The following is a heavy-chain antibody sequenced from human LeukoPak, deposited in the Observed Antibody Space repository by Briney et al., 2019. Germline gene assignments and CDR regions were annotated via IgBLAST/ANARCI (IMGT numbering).Heavy chain of an antibody. D-gene: IGHD3-10*01. CDR3: ATTLIGSGTVTIFDY. Sequence: GASVKVSCKASGYTFTSYGISWVRQAPGQGLEWMGWISAYNGHTNYAQKLQGRVTMTEDTSTDTAYMELSSLRSEDTAVYYCATTLIGSGTVTIFDYWGQGTLVTVSS. J-gene: IGHJ4*02. CDR2: ISAYNGHT. V-gene: IGHV1-18*01. CDR1: GYTFTSYG.